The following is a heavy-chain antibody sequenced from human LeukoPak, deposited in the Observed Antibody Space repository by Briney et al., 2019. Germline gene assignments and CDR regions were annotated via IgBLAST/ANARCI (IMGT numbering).Heavy chain of an antibody. D-gene: IGHD3-22*01. Sequence: ASVKVSCKASGYTFIGYYMHWVRQAPGQGLEWMGWIDPNSGGTNYAQKFQGRVTMTRNTSISTAYMELSSLRSEDTAVYYCARGPRTPTYYYDSSGYINYYYYGMDVWGQGTTVTVSS. CDR3: ARGPRTPTYYYDSSGYINYYYYGMDV. CDR2: IDPNSGGT. CDR1: GYTFIGYY. V-gene: IGHV1-2*02. J-gene: IGHJ6*02.